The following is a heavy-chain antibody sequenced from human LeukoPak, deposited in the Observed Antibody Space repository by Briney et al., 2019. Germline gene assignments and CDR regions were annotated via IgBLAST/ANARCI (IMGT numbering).Heavy chain of an antibody. CDR2: IKYVVNEN. CDR1: GFTFIDYS. CDR3: ARHAPVRGVRISPTDY. Sequence: GVSLRLSCAASGFTFIDYSMTWGRQGPGKGLEWVSDIKYVVNENYSLDSLKGRFTISRDNAENSPYWPWNVLRTQNTALYYCARHAPVRGVRISPTDYCGQGTLVTVSS. J-gene: IGHJ4*02. D-gene: IGHD3-10*01. V-gene: IGHV3-7*01.